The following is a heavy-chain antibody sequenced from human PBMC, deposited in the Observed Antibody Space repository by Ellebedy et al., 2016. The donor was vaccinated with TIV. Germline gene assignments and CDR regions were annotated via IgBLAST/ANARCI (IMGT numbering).Heavy chain of an antibody. CDR3: ARVSYRCTSCYGY. Sequence: GSLRLSCAVYGGSFSGYYWSWIRQPPGKGLEWIGEINHSGSTNYNPSLKSRVTISVDTSKNQFSLKLSSVTAADTAVYYCARVSYRCTSCYGYWGQGTLVTVSS. J-gene: IGHJ4*02. V-gene: IGHV4-34*01. CDR2: INHSGST. D-gene: IGHD2-2*01. CDR1: GGSFSGYY.